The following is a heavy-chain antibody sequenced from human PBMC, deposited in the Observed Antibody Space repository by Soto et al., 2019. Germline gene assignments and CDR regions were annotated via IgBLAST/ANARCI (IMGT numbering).Heavy chain of an antibody. Sequence: GGSLRLSCAASGFTFSSYSMNWVRQAPGKGLEWISYISSSSSTIYYADSVKGRCTISRDNAKNSLFRQMNSLINEDTAVYYCARESSGSYNAFDIWGQGTMVTVSS. D-gene: IGHD1-26*01. CDR2: ISSSSSTI. V-gene: IGHV3-48*02. CDR1: GFTFSSYS. CDR3: ARESSGSYNAFDI. J-gene: IGHJ3*02.